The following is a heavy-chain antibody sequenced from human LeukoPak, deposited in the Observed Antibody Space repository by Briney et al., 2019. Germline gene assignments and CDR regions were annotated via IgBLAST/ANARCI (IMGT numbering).Heavy chain of an antibody. Sequence: GGSLRLSCAASGFIFSSYGMHWVRQAPGKGLEWVAIIRFDGSKKYYSDSVRGRFTISRDNSNSTLYLQMNSLRAEDTAVYYCARDEQQVVEHFDFWGQGTLVTVSS. CDR2: IRFDGSKK. J-gene: IGHJ4*02. CDR1: GFIFSSYG. CDR3: ARDEQQVVEHFDF. V-gene: IGHV3-33*01. D-gene: IGHD6-13*01.